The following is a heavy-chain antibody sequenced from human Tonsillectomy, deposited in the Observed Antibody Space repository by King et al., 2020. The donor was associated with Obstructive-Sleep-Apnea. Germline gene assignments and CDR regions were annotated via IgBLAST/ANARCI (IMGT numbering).Heavy chain of an antibody. CDR1: GYYFSRYW. J-gene: IGHJ6*02. Sequence: QLVQSGAEVKKPGESLKISCKGSGYYFSRYWIAWVRQTPGRGLEWMGAIYPGDSDTRCSPSFQGQVTFSSDKSNTTAYLHWSSLKASDPAIYYCARAIPEGYNGMDVWGQGTTVTVSS. D-gene: IGHD2-2*01. CDR2: IYPGDSDT. V-gene: IGHV5-51*01. CDR3: ARAIPEGYNGMDV.